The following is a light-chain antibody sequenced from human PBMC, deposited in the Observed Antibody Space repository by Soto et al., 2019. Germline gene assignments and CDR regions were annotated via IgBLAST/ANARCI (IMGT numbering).Light chain of an antibody. Sequence: EIVLTQSPGTLFLSPGERATLSCRASQSVSSSYLAWYRQKPGQAPRLLIYGASSRATGIPDRFSGSGSGTDFTLTISRLEPEDFAVYYCQQFGSSPGLTFGGGTKVEIK. CDR3: QQFGSSPGLT. J-gene: IGKJ4*01. V-gene: IGKV3-20*01. CDR1: QSVSSSY. CDR2: GAS.